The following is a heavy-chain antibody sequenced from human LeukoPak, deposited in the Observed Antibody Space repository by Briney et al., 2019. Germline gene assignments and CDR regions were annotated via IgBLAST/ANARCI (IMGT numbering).Heavy chain of an antibody. J-gene: IGHJ4*02. Sequence: PGGSLRLSCAASRFTFSSYSMNWVRQAPGKGLEWVSYISSSSSTIYYADSVKGRFTISRDNAKNSLYLQMNSLRAEDTAVYYCARDAEVVGYGGNSFDYWGQGTLVTVSS. CDR1: RFTFSSYS. CDR2: ISSSSSTI. D-gene: IGHD4-23*01. V-gene: IGHV3-48*01. CDR3: ARDAEVVGYGGNSFDY.